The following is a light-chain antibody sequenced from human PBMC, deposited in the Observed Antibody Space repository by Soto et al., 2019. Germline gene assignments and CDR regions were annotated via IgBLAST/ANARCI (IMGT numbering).Light chain of an antibody. CDR1: KLGDKY. CDR3: QAWDSSTGGVV. CDR2: QDN. Sequence: SYELTQPPSVSVSPGQTASITCSGDKLGDKYACWYQQKPGQSPVLVVYQDNKRPSGIPERFSGSNSGTTATLTISGTQAMDEADYYCQAWDSSTGGVVFGGGTKLTVL. V-gene: IGLV3-1*01. J-gene: IGLJ2*01.